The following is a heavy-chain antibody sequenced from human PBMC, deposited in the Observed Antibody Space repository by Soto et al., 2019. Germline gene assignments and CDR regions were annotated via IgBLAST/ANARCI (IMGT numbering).Heavy chain of an antibody. V-gene: IGHV3-7*04. CDR3: ARVNCVPSNCYNLYYGRDV. J-gene: IGHJ6*02. CDR2: MKHDGGET. D-gene: IGHD2-2*02. CDR1: GFTFSDSW. Sequence: GSLRLSCAASGFTFSDSWMTWFRQAPGKGLEWVADMKHDGGETYYVDSVKGRFTISRDNAKASLYLQMNSLRVEDTAVYYCARVNCVPSNCYNLYYGRDVWGQGTTVTVSS.